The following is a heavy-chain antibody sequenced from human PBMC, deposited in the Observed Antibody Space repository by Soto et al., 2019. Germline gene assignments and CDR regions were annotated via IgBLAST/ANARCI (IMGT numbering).Heavy chain of an antibody. CDR1: GGSISSYY. D-gene: IGHD2-21*01. CDR3: ARPPFRNYFDY. Sequence: LSLTCTVSGGSISSYYWSWIRQPPGKGLEWIGYIYYSGSTNYNPSLKSRVTISVDTSKNQFSLKLSSVTAADTAVYYCARPPFRNYFDYWGQGTLVTVSS. CDR2: IYYSGST. J-gene: IGHJ4*02. V-gene: IGHV4-59*01.